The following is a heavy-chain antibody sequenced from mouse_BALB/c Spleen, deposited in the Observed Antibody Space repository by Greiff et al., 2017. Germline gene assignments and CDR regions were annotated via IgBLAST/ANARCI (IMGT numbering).Heavy chain of an antibody. V-gene: IGHV14-3*02. D-gene: IGHD2-1*01. Sequence: VQLQQSWAELVKPGASVKLSCTASGFNIKDTYMHWVKQRPEQGLEWIGRIDPANGNTKYDPKFQGKATITADTSSNTAYLQLSSLTSEDTAVYYCAGGNYEWYFDVWGAGTTVTVSS. CDR3: AGGNYEWYFDV. CDR2: IDPANGNT. J-gene: IGHJ1*01. CDR1: GFNIKDTY.